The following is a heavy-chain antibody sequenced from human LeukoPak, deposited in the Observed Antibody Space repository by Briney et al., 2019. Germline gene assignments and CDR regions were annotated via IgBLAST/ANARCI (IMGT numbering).Heavy chain of an antibody. Sequence: PGGSQRLSCAASGFTFSSYSMNWVRQAPGKGLEWVSSISSSSSYIYYADSVKGRFTISRDNAKNSLYLQMNSLRAEDTAVYYCARDNSVDILTGYYVQYYYYGMDVWGQGTTVTVSS. CDR3: ARDNSVDILTGYYVQYYYYGMDV. CDR2: ISSSSSYI. J-gene: IGHJ6*02. V-gene: IGHV3-21*01. D-gene: IGHD3-9*01. CDR1: GFTFSSYS.